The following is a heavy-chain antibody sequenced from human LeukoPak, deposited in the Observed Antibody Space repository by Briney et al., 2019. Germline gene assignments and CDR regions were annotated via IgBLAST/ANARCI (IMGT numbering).Heavy chain of an antibody. D-gene: IGHD2-2*01. Sequence: GSLRLSCAASGFTFSSYAMHWVRQAPGKGLEYVSAISSNGGSTYYANSVKGRFTISRDNSKNTLYLQMGSLRAEDMAVYYCARGGYCSSTGCYGADYWGQGTLVTVSS. CDR3: ARGGYCSSTGCYGADY. J-gene: IGHJ4*02. V-gene: IGHV3-64*01. CDR2: ISSNGGST. CDR1: GFTFSSYA.